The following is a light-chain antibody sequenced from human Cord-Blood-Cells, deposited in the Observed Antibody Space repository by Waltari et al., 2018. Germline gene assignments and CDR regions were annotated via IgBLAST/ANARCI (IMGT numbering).Light chain of an antibody. CDR3: AAWDDSLSGWV. CDR2: RNN. Sequence: QSVLTRPPSASGTPGQRVTISCSGSSSNIGSNYVYWYQPLPGTAPKLLIYRNNQRPSGVPDRFSGSKSGTSASLAISGLRSEDEADYYCAAWDDSLSGWVFGGGTKLTVL. V-gene: IGLV1-47*01. CDR1: SSNIGSNY. J-gene: IGLJ3*02.